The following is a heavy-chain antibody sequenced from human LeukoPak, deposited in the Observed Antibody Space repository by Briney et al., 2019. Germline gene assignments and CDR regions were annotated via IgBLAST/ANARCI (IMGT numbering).Heavy chain of an antibody. CDR3: ARPRDGYNSWFDP. J-gene: IGHJ5*02. D-gene: IGHD5-24*01. V-gene: IGHV5-51*01. Sequence: GESLKISCKGSGYSFNSYWIGWVRQMPGKGLEWMGIIYPGDSDTRYSPSFQGQVTISADKSISTAYLQWNSLKASDTAMYYCARPRDGYNSWFDPWGQGTLVTVSS. CDR1: GYSFNSYW. CDR2: IYPGDSDT.